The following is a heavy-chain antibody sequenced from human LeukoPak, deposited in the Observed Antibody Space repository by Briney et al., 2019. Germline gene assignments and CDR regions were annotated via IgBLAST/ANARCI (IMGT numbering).Heavy chain of an antibody. J-gene: IGHJ4*02. Sequence: GASAKVSCKASGYTFTGYYMHWVRQAPGQGLEWMGWINPNSGGTNYAQKFQGRVTMTRDTSITTAYMELSRLRSDDTAVYYCARGVDTAMGLFDYWGQGTLVTVSS. CDR3: ARGVDTAMGLFDY. V-gene: IGHV1-2*02. CDR2: INPNSGGT. D-gene: IGHD5-18*01. CDR1: GYTFTGYY.